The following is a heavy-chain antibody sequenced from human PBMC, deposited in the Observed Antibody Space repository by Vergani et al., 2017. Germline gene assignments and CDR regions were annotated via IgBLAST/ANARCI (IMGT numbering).Heavy chain of an antibody. V-gene: IGHV4-59*01. CDR3: ARDNYYMAV. CDR1: GGSISSYY. CDR2: IYYSGST. Sequence: QVQLQESGPGLVKPSETLSLTCTVSGGSISSYYWSWIRQPPGKGLEWIGYIYYSGSTNYNPSLKSRVTISVDTSKNQFSLKLSSVTAADTAVYYCARDNYYMAVWGKGTTVSVSS. J-gene: IGHJ6*03.